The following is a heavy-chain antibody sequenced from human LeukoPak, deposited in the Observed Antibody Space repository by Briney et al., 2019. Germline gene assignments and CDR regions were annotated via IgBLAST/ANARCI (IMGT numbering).Heavy chain of an antibody. Sequence: ASVKVSCKASGYTFPSYGISWVRQAPGQGLEWMGWISAYNGNTNYAQKLQGRVTMTTDTSTSTAYMELRSLRSDDTAVYYCASLYYDILTGYYAFDYWGQGTLVTVSS. CDR1: GYTFPSYG. J-gene: IGHJ4*02. CDR2: ISAYNGNT. D-gene: IGHD3-9*01. V-gene: IGHV1-18*01. CDR3: ASLYYDILTGYYAFDY.